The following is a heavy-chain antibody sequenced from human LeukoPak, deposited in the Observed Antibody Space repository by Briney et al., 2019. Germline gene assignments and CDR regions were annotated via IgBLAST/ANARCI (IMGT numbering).Heavy chain of an antibody. CDR1: GYTFTSYA. CDR3: ARDGSGWYYYFDY. D-gene: IGHD6-19*01. Sequence: ASVKVSCKASGYTFTSYAMHWVRQAPGQRLEWMGWINAGNGNTKYSQKFQGRVTITRDTSASTAYMELSSLRSGDTAVYYCARDGSGWYYYFDYWGQGTLVTVSS. J-gene: IGHJ4*02. CDR2: INAGNGNT. V-gene: IGHV1-3*01.